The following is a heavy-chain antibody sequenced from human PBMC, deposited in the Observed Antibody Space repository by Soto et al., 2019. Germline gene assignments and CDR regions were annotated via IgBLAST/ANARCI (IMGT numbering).Heavy chain of an antibody. CDR2: INAGNGNT. CDR3: ARVDEGGVAVYYYYYGMDV. D-gene: IGHD2-15*01. J-gene: IGHJ6*02. V-gene: IGHV1-3*01. Sequence: GASVKVSCKASGYTFTNYAIHWVRQAPGQRLEWVGWINAGNGNTKYSQKFQGRVTITRDTSASTAYMELSSLRSEDAAVYYCARVDEGGVAVYYYYYGMDVWGQGTTVTVSS. CDR1: GYTFTNYA.